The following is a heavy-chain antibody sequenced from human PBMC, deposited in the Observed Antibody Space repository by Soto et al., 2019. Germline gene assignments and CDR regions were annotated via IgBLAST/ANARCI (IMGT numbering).Heavy chain of an antibody. CDR2: VFYTGFT. Sequence: SETLSLTCTVSGGSISGSYYYWGWLRQSPGRGPEWIGSVFYTGFTSYNPSLESRVSVSVDTSKNQFSLKVSAVTAADTAVYYCASSQKGYNWNYFDHWGQGALVTVPQ. CDR3: ASSQKGYNWNYFDH. J-gene: IGHJ4*02. CDR1: GGSISGSYYY. V-gene: IGHV4-39*01. D-gene: IGHD1-20*01.